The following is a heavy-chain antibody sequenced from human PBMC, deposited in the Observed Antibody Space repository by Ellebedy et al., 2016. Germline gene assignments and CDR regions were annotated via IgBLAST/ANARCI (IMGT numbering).Heavy chain of an antibody. CDR2: INPDNDYT. D-gene: IGHD5/OR15-5a*01. V-gene: IGHV1-18*01. CDR1: GHIFDKFG. Sequence: ASVKVSXKASGHIFDKFGVNWVRQAPGQGLEWVGWINPDNDYTTYADKFQGRVTVTIDTSTSTAYMELRSLRSDDTAVYYCARVYGYYNHYMDVWGKGTTVTVSS. CDR3: ARVYGYYNHYMDV. J-gene: IGHJ6*03.